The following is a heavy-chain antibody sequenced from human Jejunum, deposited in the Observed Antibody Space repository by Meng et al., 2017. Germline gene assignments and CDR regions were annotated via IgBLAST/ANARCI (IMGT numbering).Heavy chain of an antibody. J-gene: IGHJ4*02. V-gene: IGHV4-30-4*01. Sequence: QVQLQESGPGLVKPSQILSLTCTVSGGSISSCDYYWSWIRQPPGKGLEWIGYIYYSGSTYYNPSLKSRVTISVDTSKNQFSLKLSSVTAADTAVYYCAREALGGNSPNDYWGQGTLVTVSS. CDR1: GGSISSCDYY. D-gene: IGHD4-23*01. CDR2: IYYSGST. CDR3: AREALGGNSPNDY.